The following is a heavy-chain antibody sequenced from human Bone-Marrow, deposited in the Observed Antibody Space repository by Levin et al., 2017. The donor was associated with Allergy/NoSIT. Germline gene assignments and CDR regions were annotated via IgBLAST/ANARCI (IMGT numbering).Heavy chain of an antibody. CDR2: IHYNGAT. CDR3: AREVASKLVSAARDYYFDY. Sequence: SETLSLTCSVSGGSVSSNDYYWTWIRQTPGKGLEWIGYIHYNGATYANPSLKTRLTLSLDTSKNHFSLKLRSVTVADTAVYFCAREVASKLVSAARDYYFDYWGQGTLVTVSS. D-gene: IGHD4/OR15-4a*01. J-gene: IGHJ4*02. V-gene: IGHV4-30-4*08. CDR1: GGSVSSNDYY.